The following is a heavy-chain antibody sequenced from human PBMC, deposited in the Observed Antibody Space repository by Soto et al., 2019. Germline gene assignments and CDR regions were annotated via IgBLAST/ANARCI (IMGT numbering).Heavy chain of an antibody. Sequence: GGSLRLSCAASGFTFSSYAMSWVRQAPGKGLEWVSAISGSGGSTYYADSVKGRFTISRDNSKSTLYLQMNSLRAEDTAVYYCAKDQDDYIWGIYYFDYWGQGTLVTVSS. CDR1: GFTFSSYA. CDR3: AKDQDDYIWGIYYFDY. J-gene: IGHJ4*02. V-gene: IGHV3-23*01. CDR2: ISGSGGST. D-gene: IGHD3-16*01.